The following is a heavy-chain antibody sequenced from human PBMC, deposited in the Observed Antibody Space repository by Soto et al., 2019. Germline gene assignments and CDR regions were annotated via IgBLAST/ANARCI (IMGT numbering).Heavy chain of an antibody. CDR1: GYAFTSYG. D-gene: IGHD2-15*01. Sequence: QVQLVQSGAEVKKPGASVKVSCKAAGYAFTSYGISFLRQAPGQALEWMGWINIYNGNTNYAQKFQGRVIMTTDTSTNTSYMELRSLRSDETAVYYCARDWCSGGSCYLFFDYWGQGTLVPVSS. J-gene: IGHJ4*02. V-gene: IGHV1-18*04. CDR2: INIYNGNT. CDR3: ARDWCSGGSCYLFFDY.